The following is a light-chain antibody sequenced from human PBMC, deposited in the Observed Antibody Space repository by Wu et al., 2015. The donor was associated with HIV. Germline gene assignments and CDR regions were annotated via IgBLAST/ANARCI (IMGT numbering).Light chain of an antibody. V-gene: IGKV3-20*01. Sequence: EIVMMQSPATLSVSPGGRATLSCRASQSISSSFLAWYQQKPGQAPRLLIYGPSNRATGIPDRFSGSGSERDFTLTINGLEPEDFAVYYCQQYGGSPPYTFGQGTQLEIK. CDR3: QQYGGSPPYT. CDR1: QSISSSF. J-gene: IGKJ2*01. CDR2: GPS.